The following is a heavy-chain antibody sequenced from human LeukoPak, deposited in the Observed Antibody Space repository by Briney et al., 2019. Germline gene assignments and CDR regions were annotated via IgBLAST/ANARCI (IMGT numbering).Heavy chain of an antibody. CDR3: AKDFSYLRS. D-gene: IGHD2/OR15-2a*01. CDR2: ISGSGGST. V-gene: IGHV3-23*01. Sequence: GGSLRLSCAASGFTFSSYSMNWVRQAPGKGLEWVSAISGSGGSTYYADSVKGRFTISRDNSENTLYLQMNSLRAEDTAVYYCAKDFSYLRSWGQGTLVTVSS. J-gene: IGHJ5*02. CDR1: GFTFSSYS.